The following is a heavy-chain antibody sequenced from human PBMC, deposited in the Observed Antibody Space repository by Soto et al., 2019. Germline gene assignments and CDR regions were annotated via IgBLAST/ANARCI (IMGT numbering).Heavy chain of an antibody. V-gene: IGHV4-59*08. D-gene: IGHD3-10*01. Sequence: SETLSLTCTVSGGSISSYYWSWIRQPPGKGLEWIGYIYYSGSTNYNPSLKSRVTISVDTSKNQFSLKLSSVTAADTAVYYCARRYGSSFDYWGQGTLVSVSS. CDR1: GGSISSYY. CDR3: ARRYGSSFDY. J-gene: IGHJ4*02. CDR2: IYYSGST.